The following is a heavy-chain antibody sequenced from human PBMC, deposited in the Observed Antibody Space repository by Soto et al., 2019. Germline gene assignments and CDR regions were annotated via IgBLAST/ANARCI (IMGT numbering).Heavy chain of an antibody. D-gene: IGHD3-9*01. CDR1: GFTFSSYA. CDR2: ITGSGGST. J-gene: IGHJ4*02. Sequence: GGSLRLSCAASGFTFSSYAVSWVRQAPGKGLEWVSGITGSGGSTYYADSVKGRFTMSRDNSRNTLYLQMNSLRAEDTAVYHCAKNGYDILTGYYYWGQGTLVTVSS. V-gene: IGHV3-23*01. CDR3: AKNGYDILTGYYY.